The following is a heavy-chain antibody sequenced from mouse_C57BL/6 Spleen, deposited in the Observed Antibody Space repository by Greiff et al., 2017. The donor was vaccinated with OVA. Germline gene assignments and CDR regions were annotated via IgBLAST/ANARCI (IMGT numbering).Heavy chain of an antibody. J-gene: IGHJ2*01. Sequence: EVQRVESGGGLVQPGGSLKLSCAASGFTFSDYGMAWVRQAPRKGPEWVAFISNLAYSIYYADTVTGRFTISRENAKNTLYLEMNSRRSEETAMYYCAKLTGSDFDYWGQGTTLTVSS. D-gene: IGHD4-1*01. CDR1: GFTFSDYG. CDR2: ISNLAYSI. CDR3: AKLTGSDFDY. V-gene: IGHV5-15*01.